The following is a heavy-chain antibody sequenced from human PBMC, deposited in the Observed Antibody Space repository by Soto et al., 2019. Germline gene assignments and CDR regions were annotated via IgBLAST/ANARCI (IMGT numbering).Heavy chain of an antibody. CDR3: ARDGPHSSSWYYYYGMDV. V-gene: IGHV3-21*01. Sequence: GGFLRLSCAASGFTFSSYSMNWVRQAPGKGLEWVSSISSSSSYIYYADSVKDWFTISRDNAKNSLYLQMNSLRAEDTAEYYCARDGPHSSSWYYYYGMDVWGQGTTVTVSS. CDR2: ISSSSSYI. CDR1: GFTFSSYS. J-gene: IGHJ6*02. D-gene: IGHD6-13*01.